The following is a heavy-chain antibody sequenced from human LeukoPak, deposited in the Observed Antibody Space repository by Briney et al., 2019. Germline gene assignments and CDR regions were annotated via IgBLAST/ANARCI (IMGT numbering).Heavy chain of an antibody. Sequence: ASVKVSCKASGYTFTGYYIHWVRQAPGQGLEWMGWINPNSGGANYAQKFQGRVTMTRDTSISTAYMELSRLRSDDTAVYYCARESDYDFWSGYIWFDPWGQGTLVTVSS. CDR1: GYTFTGYY. CDR2: INPNSGGA. J-gene: IGHJ5*02. CDR3: ARESDYDFWSGYIWFDP. D-gene: IGHD3-3*01. V-gene: IGHV1-2*02.